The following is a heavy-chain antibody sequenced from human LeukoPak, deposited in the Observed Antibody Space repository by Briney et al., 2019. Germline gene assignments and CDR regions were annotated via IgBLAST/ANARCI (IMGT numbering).Heavy chain of an antibody. D-gene: IGHD5-18*01. CDR1: GSTVSSNY. CDR3: AREGYGYGPFDY. V-gene: IGHV3-66*01. CDR2: IYSGGST. J-gene: IGHJ4*02. Sequence: GGSLRLSCVASGSTVSSNYMSWVRQAPGKGLEWVSVIYSGGSTYYADSVKGRFTISRDNSKNTLYLQMNSLRVEDTAVYYCAREGYGYGPFDYWGQGNLVTVSS.